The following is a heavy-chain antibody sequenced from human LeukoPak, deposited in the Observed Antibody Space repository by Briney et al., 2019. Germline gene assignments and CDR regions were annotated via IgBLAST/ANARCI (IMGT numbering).Heavy chain of an antibody. Sequence: GGSLRLSCAASGFTFSSYSMNWVRQAPGKGLEWVSVIYSGGSTYYADSVKGRFTISRDNSKNTLYLQMNSLRAEDTAVYYCARQTSDFDYWGQGTLVTVSS. D-gene: IGHD1/OR15-1a*01. V-gene: IGHV3-66*04. CDR1: GFTFSSYS. CDR2: IYSGGST. J-gene: IGHJ4*02. CDR3: ARQTSDFDY.